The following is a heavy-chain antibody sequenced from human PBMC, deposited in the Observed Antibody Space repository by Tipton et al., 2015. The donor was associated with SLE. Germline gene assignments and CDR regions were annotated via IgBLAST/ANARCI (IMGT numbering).Heavy chain of an antibody. Sequence: TLSLTCAVYGGSFSDYYWTWIRQPPGKGLEWIGEIKHSGSTNYNPSLKSRVTISVDTSKNQFSLKLSSVTAADTAVYYCARGPRFLESVGWGQGTLVTVSS. CDR3: ARGPRFLESVG. CDR2: IKHSGST. V-gene: IGHV4-34*01. CDR1: GGSFSDYY. J-gene: IGHJ4*02. D-gene: IGHD3-3*01.